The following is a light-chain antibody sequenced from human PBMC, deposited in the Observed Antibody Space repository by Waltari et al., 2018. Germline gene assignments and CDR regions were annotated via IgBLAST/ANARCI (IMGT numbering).Light chain of an antibody. CDR1: QSVNSY. J-gene: IGKJ4*01. CDR2: DAS. Sequence: EIVLTQSPATLSLSPGERATLSCRASQSVNSYLAWYQQQPGQAPRLLIYDASNSATGSPARFSGSGSGTDFTLTISSLEPEDFAVYYCQRRSNWPPGLTFGGGTKVEIK. V-gene: IGKV3-11*01. CDR3: QRRSNWPPGLT.